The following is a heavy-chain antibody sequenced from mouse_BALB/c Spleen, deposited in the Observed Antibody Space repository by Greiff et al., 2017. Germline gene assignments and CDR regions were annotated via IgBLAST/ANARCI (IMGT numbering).Heavy chain of an antibody. V-gene: IGHV5-6-5*01. Sequence: DVKLVESGGGLVKPGGSLKLSCAASGFTFSSYAMSWVRQTPEKRLEWVASISSGGSTYYPDSVKGRFTISRDNARNILYLQMSSLRSEDTAVYYCAPAYYGNPVYFDYWGQGTTLTVSA. D-gene: IGHD2-10*01. CDR2: ISSGGST. CDR1: GFTFSSYA. CDR3: APAYYGNPVYFDY. J-gene: IGHJ2*01.